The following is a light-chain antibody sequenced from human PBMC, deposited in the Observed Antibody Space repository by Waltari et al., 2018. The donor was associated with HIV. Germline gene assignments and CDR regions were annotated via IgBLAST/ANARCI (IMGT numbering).Light chain of an antibody. CDR2: AAS. Sequence: DIQMTQSPSSLSASVGDRVTITCRTSQTITNFLNWYQQKPGKAPNLLICAASSLQSGVPSRFSGSRSGTDFTLTISNLQPEDFATYYCQQSYTTPRTFGQGTKVEIK. CDR1: QTITNF. V-gene: IGKV1-39*01. J-gene: IGKJ1*01. CDR3: QQSYTTPRT.